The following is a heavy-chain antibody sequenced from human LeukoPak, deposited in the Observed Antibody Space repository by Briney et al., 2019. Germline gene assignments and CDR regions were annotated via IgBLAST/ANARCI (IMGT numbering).Heavy chain of an antibody. Sequence: ASVKVSCKASGYTFTSYYMHWVRQAPGRGLEWMGIINPSGGSTSYAQKFQGRVTMTRDTSTSTVYMELSSLRSEDTAVYYCARVARSDEGFDYWGQGTLVTVSS. V-gene: IGHV1-46*01. J-gene: IGHJ4*02. CDR3: ARVARSDEGFDY. CDR2: INPSGGST. CDR1: GYTFTSYY. D-gene: IGHD5-12*01.